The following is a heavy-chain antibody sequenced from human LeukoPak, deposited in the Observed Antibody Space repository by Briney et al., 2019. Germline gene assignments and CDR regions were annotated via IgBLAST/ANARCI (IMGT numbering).Heavy chain of an antibody. CDR3: PRGGYSSSWYPEGLDY. CDR2: IIPIFGTA. D-gene: IGHD6-13*01. J-gene: IGHJ4*02. V-gene: IGHV1-69*05. Sequence: SVKVSCKASGGTFSSYAISWVRQAPGQGLEWMGRIIPIFGTANYAQKFQGRVTITTYESTSTAYMELSSLRSEDTAVYYCPRGGYSSSWYPEGLDYWGQGTLVTVSS. CDR1: GGTFSSYA.